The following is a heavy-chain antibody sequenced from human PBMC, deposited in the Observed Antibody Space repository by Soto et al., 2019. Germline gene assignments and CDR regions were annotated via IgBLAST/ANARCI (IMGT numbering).Heavy chain of an antibody. CDR2: INPSGGST. CDR1: GYTFTSDY. CDR3: ARSVTSDY. Sequence: ASVKVSCKASGYTFTSDYMNWVRQAPGQGLEWMGIINPSGGSTSYAQKFQGRVTMTGDASTGTVYMELTSLRSDDTAVYYCARSVTSDYWGQGTLVTASS. D-gene: IGHD4-4*01. J-gene: IGHJ4*02. V-gene: IGHV1-46*03.